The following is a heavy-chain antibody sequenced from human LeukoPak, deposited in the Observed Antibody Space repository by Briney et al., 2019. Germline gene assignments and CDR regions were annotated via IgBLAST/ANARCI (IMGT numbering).Heavy chain of an antibody. CDR1: GLTFSSYD. J-gene: IGHJ4*02. CDR2: INYNGI. V-gene: IGHV3-69-1*01. CDR3: ARIGPGRDGSNSFDQ. D-gene: IGHD5-24*01. Sequence: GGSLRLSCAASGLTFSSYDMTWVRQAPGKGLEYVSSINYNGISSADSVKGRFTISRDNAKNSLYLEMNSLRVEDTAFYYCARIGPGRDGSNSFDQWGQGTLVIVSS.